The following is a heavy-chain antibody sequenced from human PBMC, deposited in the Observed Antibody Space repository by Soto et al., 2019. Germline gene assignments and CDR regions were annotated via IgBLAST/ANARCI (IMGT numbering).Heavy chain of an antibody. D-gene: IGHD6-13*01. V-gene: IGHV3-9*01. CDR1: GFTFDDYA. CDR2: ISWNSGSI. Sequence: EVQLVESGGGLVQPGRSLRLSCAASGFTFDDYAMHWVRQAPGKGLEWVSGISWNSGSIGYADSVKGRFTISRDNAKNSLYLQMNSLRAEDTALYYCAQGRESWYLSAFAIWGQGTMVTVSS. CDR3: AQGRESWYLSAFAI. J-gene: IGHJ3*02.